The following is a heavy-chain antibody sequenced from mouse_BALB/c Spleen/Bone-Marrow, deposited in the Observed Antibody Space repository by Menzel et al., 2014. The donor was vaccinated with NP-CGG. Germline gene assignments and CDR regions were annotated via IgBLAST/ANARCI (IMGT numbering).Heavy chain of an antibody. J-gene: IGHJ2*01. V-gene: IGHV2-4*02. CDR2: IWSGGTT. D-gene: IGHD2-1*01. CDR1: GFSLIKFG. CDR3: ARSGNHDYFDY. Sequence: VQLQQSGPGLVQPSQSLSIPCTVSGFSLIKFGIHWVRQPPGKGLEWLGVIWSGGTTDFNAVFKSRLSISKDKSKSQVFFKMNSLQADDTAVYYCARSGNHDYFDYWGQGTTLTVSS.